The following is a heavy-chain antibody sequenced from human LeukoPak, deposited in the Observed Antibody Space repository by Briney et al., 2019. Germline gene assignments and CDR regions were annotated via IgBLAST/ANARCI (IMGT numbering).Heavy chain of an antibody. CDR2: INPNSGGT. Sequence: GASVKVSCKASGYTFTGYYMHWVRQAPGQGLEWMGWINPNSGGTNYAQKLQGRVTMTTDTSTSTAYMELRSLRSDDTAVYYCARVKRAADPTVNQALDYWGQGTLVTVSS. D-gene: IGHD4-17*01. CDR1: GYTFTGYY. CDR3: ARVKRAADPTVNQALDY. J-gene: IGHJ4*02. V-gene: IGHV1-2*02.